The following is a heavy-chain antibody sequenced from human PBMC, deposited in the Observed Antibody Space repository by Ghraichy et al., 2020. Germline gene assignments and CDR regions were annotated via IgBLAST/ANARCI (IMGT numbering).Heavy chain of an antibody. CDR1: GYTFTSYD. CDR3: ASAPPYNWNINWFDP. J-gene: IGHJ5*02. CDR2: MNPNSGNT. Sequence: ASVKVSCKASGYTFTSYDINWVRQATGQGLEWMGWMNPNSGNTGYAQKFQGRVTMTRNTSISTAYMELSSLRSDDTAVYYCASAPPYNWNINWFDPWGQGTLVTVSS. V-gene: IGHV1-8*01. D-gene: IGHD1/OR15-1a*01.